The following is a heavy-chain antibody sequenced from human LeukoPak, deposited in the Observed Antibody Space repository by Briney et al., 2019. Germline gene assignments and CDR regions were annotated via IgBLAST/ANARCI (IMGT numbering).Heavy chain of an antibody. J-gene: IGHJ5*02. D-gene: IGHD2-15*01. Sequence: GGSLRLSCAASGFTFSSYEMNWVRQAPGKGLEWVSYISSSGSTIYYADSVKGRFTISRDNAKNSLYLQMNSLRAEDTAVYYCAILLRSGVVVVAATPYNWFDPWGQGTLVTVPS. CDR3: AILLRSGVVVVAATPYNWFDP. CDR2: ISSSGSTI. V-gene: IGHV3-48*03. CDR1: GFTFSSYE.